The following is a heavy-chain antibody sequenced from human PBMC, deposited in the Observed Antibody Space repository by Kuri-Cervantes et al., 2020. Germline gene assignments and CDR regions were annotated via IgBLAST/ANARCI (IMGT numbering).Heavy chain of an antibody. CDR3: AREFHRRYCSGGSCYQKYNWFDP. D-gene: IGHD2-15*01. CDR2: INHSGST. J-gene: IGHJ5*02. V-gene: IGHV4-34*01. Sequence: GSLRLSCAASGFTFSNAWMSWVRQAPGKGLEWIGEINHSGSTNYNPSLKSRVTISVDTSKNQFSLKLSSVTAADTAVYYCAREFHRRYCSGGSCYQKYNWFDPWGQGTLVTVSS. CDR1: GFTFSNAW.